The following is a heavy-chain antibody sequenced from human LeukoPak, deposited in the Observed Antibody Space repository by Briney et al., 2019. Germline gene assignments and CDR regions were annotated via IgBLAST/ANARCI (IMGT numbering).Heavy chain of an antibody. CDR2: IYHSGST. CDR1: GYSISSGYY. D-gene: IGHD2-2*03. Sequence: PSETLSLTCAVSGYSISSGYYWGWIRQPPGKGPEWIGSIYHSGSTYYNPSLKRRVTISVDTSKNQFSPKLGSVTAAGTAVYYCARGAYGGYLVFQHWGQGTLVTVSS. CDR3: ARGAYGGYLVFQH. J-gene: IGHJ1*01. V-gene: IGHV4-38-2*01.